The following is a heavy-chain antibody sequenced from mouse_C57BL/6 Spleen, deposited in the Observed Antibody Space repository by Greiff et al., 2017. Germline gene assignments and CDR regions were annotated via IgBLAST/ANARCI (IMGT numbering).Heavy chain of an antibody. J-gene: IGHJ4*01. D-gene: IGHD2-12*01. CDR2: IDPSDSYT. V-gene: IGHV1-50*01. CDR1: GYTFTSYW. CDR3: ARKRLSNDGDAMDY. Sequence: QVQLQQPGAELVKPGASVKLSCKASGYTFTSYWMQWVKQRPGQGLEWIGEIDPSDSYTNYNQKFKGKATLTVDTSSSTAYMQLSSLTSEDSAVYYCARKRLSNDGDAMDYWGQGTSVTVSS.